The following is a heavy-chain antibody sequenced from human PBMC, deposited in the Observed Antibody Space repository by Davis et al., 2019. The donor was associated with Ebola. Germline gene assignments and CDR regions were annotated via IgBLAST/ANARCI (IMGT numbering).Heavy chain of an antibody. Sequence: AASVKVSCKASGYTFTSYGISWVRQAPGQGLEWMGIINPSGGSTSYAQKFQGRVTMTRDTSTSTVYMELSSLRSDDTAVYYCARGGYYYDSSGEIFDYWGQGTLVTVSS. J-gene: IGHJ4*02. CDR3: ARGGYYYDSSGEIFDY. V-gene: IGHV1-46*01. CDR1: GYTFTSYG. D-gene: IGHD3-22*01. CDR2: INPSGGST.